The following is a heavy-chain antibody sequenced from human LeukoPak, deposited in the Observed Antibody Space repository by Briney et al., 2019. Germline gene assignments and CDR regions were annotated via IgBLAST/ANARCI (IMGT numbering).Heavy chain of an antibody. V-gene: IGHV4-34*08. D-gene: IGHD6-19*01. Sequence: PGGSLRLSCAASGFTFSSYSMSWIRQPPGKGLEWIGEINHSGSTNYNPSLKSRVTISVDTSKNQFSLKLSSVTAADTAVYYCAVAVPMDTWFDPWGQGTLVTVSS. J-gene: IGHJ5*02. CDR2: INHSGST. CDR1: GFTFSSYS. CDR3: AVAVPMDTWFDP.